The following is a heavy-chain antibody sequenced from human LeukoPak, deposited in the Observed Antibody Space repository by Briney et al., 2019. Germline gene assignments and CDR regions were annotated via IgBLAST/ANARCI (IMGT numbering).Heavy chain of an antibody. D-gene: IGHD4-17*01. CDR2: IYHSGST. V-gene: IGHV4-4*02. Sequence: SETLSLTCAVSGGSISSSSWWSWVRQPPGKGLEWIGEIYHSGSTNYNPSLKSRVTISVDKSKNQFSLKLSSVTAADTAVYYCARGTYGDYYYYGMDVWGQGTTVTVSS. CDR3: ARGTYGDYYYYGMDV. CDR1: GGSISSSSW. J-gene: IGHJ6*02.